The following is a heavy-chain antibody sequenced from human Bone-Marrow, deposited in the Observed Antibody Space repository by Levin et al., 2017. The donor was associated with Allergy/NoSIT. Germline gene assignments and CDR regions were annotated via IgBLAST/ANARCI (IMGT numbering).Heavy chain of an antibody. CDR1: GGSLSGHH. D-gene: IGHD2-2*01. CDR3: ARGGLVVEPAAMFRRMGDYYMDA. J-gene: IGHJ6*03. V-gene: IGHV4-34*01. Sequence: SQTLSLTCAVYGGSLSGHHWSWIRQPPGKGLQWIGDISHRGGTNYNPSLKSRVTISVDTSKNQFSLKLSSVTAADTAVYYCARGGLVVEPAAMFRRMGDYYMDAWGKGTAVTVSS. CDR2: ISHRGGT.